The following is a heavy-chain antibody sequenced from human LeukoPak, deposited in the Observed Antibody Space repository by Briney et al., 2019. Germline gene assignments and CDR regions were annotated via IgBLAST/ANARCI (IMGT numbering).Heavy chain of an antibody. V-gene: IGHV4-34*01. CDR2: INHSGST. Sequence: SETLSLTCAVYGGSFSGYYWSWIRQPRGKGLEWIGEINHSGSTNYSPSLKSRVTISVDTSKNQFSLKLSSVTAADTAVYHCARGPRRAAAAPEYWGQGTLVTVSS. CDR1: GGSFSGYY. J-gene: IGHJ4*02. D-gene: IGHD6-13*01. CDR3: ARGPRRAAAAPEY.